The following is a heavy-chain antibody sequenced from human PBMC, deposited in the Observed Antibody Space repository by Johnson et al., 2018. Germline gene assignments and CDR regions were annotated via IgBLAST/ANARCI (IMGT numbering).Heavy chain of an antibody. J-gene: IGHJ6*03. CDR1: GYSFTSYD. Sequence: VQLVESGAEVKKPGASVKVSCKASGYSFTSYDITWVRQAPGQGLEWMGWISGYNGNTKYEQKFQGRVTMTTETSTSTAYMELRSLGSDETAVYYCARLICMIRGVMDFYYYMDVWGKGTTVTVSS. CDR2: ISGYNGNT. V-gene: IGHV1-18*01. D-gene: IGHD3-10*01. CDR3: ARLICMIRGVMDFYYYMDV.